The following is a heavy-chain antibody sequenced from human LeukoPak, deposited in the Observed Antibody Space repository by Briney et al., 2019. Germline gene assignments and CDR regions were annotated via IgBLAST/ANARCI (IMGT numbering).Heavy chain of an antibody. CDR1: GYTFTSYG. D-gene: IGHD1-26*01. CDR3: ARDGVGAKPFDY. CDR2: ISAYNGNT. V-gene: IGHV1-18*01. Sequence: ASVKVSCKASGYTFTSYGISWVRQAPGQGLEWMGWISAYNGNTNYAQKLQGRVTMTTDTSTSTAYMELRSLRSEDTAVYHCARDGVGAKPFDYWGQGTLVTVSS. J-gene: IGHJ4*02.